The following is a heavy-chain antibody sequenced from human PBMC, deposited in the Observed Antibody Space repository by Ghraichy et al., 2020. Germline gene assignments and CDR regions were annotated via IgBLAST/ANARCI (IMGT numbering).Heavy chain of an antibody. CDR3: AKFTHTYYYDSSGYYFDY. J-gene: IGHJ4*02. V-gene: IGHV3-23*01. D-gene: IGHD3-22*01. Sequence: ESLNISCAASGFTFSSYAMSWVRQAPGKGLEWVSAISGSGGSTYYADSVKGRFTISRDNSKNTLYLQMNSLRAEDTAVYYCAKFTHTYYYDSSGYYFDYWGQGTLVTVSS. CDR2: ISGSGGST. CDR1: GFTFSSYA.